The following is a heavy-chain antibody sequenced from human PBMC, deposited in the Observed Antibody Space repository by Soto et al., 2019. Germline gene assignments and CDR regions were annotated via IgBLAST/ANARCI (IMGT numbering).Heavy chain of an antibody. D-gene: IGHD6-19*01. Sequence: GASVKVSCKASGYTFTSYYMHWVRQAPGQGLEWMGIVNPNDGSTSYAQKLQGRVAMTTDTSTSTAYMELRSLRSDDTAVYYCARGEVEDSSGWYYYYGMDVWGQGTTVTVSS. CDR3: ARGEVEDSSGWYYYYGMDV. J-gene: IGHJ6*02. CDR1: GYTFTSYY. CDR2: VNPNDGST. V-gene: IGHV1-46*01.